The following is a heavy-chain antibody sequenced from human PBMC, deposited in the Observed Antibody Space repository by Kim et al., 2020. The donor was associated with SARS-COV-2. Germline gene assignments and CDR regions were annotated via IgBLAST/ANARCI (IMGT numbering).Heavy chain of an antibody. CDR1: GYTFTSYA. Sequence: ASVKVSCKASGYTFTSYAMHWVRQAPGQRLEWMGWINAGNGNTKYSQKFHGRVTITRDTSASTAYMELSSLRSEDTAVYYCASAPVYGSGSYYNNYYYYGMDVWGQGTTVTVSS. V-gene: IGHV1-3*01. J-gene: IGHJ6*02. CDR3: ASAPVYGSGSYYNNYYYYGMDV. D-gene: IGHD3-10*01. CDR2: INAGNGNT.